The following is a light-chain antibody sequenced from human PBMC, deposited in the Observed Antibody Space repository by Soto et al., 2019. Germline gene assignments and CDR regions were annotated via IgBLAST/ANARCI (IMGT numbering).Light chain of an antibody. V-gene: IGKV3-20*01. CDR1: QSVSNRY. J-gene: IGKJ4*01. CDR2: RVS. Sequence: EVVLTQSPGTLSLSPGEGATLSCRASQSVSNRYFAWYQQKPGQAPRLLIYRVSSRATGIPDRVSGSGSGTDFTLTISRLEPEDFAVYYCQQYGNVPLTFGGGTKVEIK. CDR3: QQYGNVPLT.